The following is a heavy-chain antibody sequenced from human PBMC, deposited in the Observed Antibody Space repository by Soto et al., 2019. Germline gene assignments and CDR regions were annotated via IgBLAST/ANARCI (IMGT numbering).Heavy chain of an antibody. V-gene: IGHV1-18*01. D-gene: IGHD1-1*01. Sequence: QVHLVQSGAEVKKPGASVKVSCKATGYTFTSYGITWVRQAPGQGLEWMGWISAHNGNTDYAQKLQGRVIVTRDTTTSTAYMELRSLRSDDTAVYYCARGRYGDYWGQGALVTVSS. J-gene: IGHJ4*02. CDR3: ARGRYGDY. CDR2: ISAHNGNT. CDR1: GYTFTSYG.